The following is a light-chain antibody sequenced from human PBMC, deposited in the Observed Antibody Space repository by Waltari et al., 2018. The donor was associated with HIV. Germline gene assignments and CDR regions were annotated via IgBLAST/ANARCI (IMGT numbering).Light chain of an antibody. CDR1: QCIRRW. J-gene: IGKJ4*01. V-gene: IGKV1-12*01. CDR2: AAS. CDR3: QQANSFPLT. Sequence: DIPMTQSPSSVSASVGDSVTITWRASQCIRRWLAWYQQKPEKAPKLLIYAASTLQSGVPSSFSGTGSGTDFTLTISSLQPEDFATYYCQQANSFPLTFGGGTKVEIK.